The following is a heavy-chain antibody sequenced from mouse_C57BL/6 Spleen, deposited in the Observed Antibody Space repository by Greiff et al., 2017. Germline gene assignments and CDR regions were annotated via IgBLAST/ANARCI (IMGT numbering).Heavy chain of an antibody. J-gene: IGHJ2*01. D-gene: IGHD2-4*01. CDR3: ARNYDYDRSYFDY. CDR2: IDPSDSYT. Sequence: VQLQQPGAELVRPGTSVKLSCKASGYTFTSYWMHWVKQRPGQGLEWIGVIDPSDSYTNYNQKFKGKATLTVDTSSSTAYMQLSSLTSEDSAVYYCARNYDYDRSYFDYWGQGTTLTVSS. CDR1: GYTFTSYW. V-gene: IGHV1-59*01.